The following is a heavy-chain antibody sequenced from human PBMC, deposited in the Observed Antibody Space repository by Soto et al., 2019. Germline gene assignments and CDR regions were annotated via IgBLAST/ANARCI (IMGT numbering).Heavy chain of an antibody. J-gene: IGHJ5*02. CDR3: TTEKYYYASSAYTNWFDP. CDR2: IKSKTDGGTT. Sequence: GGSLRLSCAASGFTFSNAWMNWVRQAPGKGLEWVGRIKSKTDGGTTDYAAPVKGRFTISRDGAKNTLYLQMNSLKTEDTAVYYCTTEKYYYASSAYTNWFDPWGQGTLVTVS. D-gene: IGHD3-22*01. V-gene: IGHV3-15*07. CDR1: GFTFSNAW.